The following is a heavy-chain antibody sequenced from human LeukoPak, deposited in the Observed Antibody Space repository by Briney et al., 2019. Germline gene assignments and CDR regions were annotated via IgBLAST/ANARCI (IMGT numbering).Heavy chain of an antibody. D-gene: IGHD4-17*01. CDR2: ISYDGSNK. CDR1: GFTFSSYA. V-gene: IGHV3-30-3*01. J-gene: IGHJ4*02. Sequence: PGGSLRLSCAASGFTFSSYAMHWVRQAPGKGLEWVAVISYDGSNKYYADSVKGRFTISRDNSKNTLYLQMNSLRAEDTAVYYCAKDLVFGLAYGDPFYWGQGTLVTVSS. CDR3: AKDLVFGLAYGDPFY.